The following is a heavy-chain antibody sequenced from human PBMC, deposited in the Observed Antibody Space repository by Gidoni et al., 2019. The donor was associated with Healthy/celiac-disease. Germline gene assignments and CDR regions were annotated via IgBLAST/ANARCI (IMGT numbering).Heavy chain of an antibody. D-gene: IGHD6-19*01. CDR3: ARSVADKGYSSGWSDFDY. V-gene: IGHV1-3*01. J-gene: IGHJ4*02. CDR1: GYTFTSYA. CDR2: INAGNGNT. Sequence: QVQLVQSGAEVKKPGASVKVSCKASGYTFTSYAMHWVRQAPGQRLEWMGWINAGNGNTKYSQKFQGRVTITRDTSASTAYMELSSLRSEDTAVYYCARSVADKGYSSGWSDFDYWGQGTLVTVSS.